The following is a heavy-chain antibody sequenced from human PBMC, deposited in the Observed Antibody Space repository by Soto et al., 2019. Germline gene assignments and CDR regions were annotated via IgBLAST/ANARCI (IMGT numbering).Heavy chain of an antibody. D-gene: IGHD6-19*01. CDR2: IYSSGST. J-gene: IGHJ4*02. Sequence: GGSLRLSCAASGFTVSSNYKSWVRQAPGRGLEWVSVIYSSGSTYYADSVKGRFTMSRDKSKNTLYLQMNSLRADDTAVYYCAREEGYSNAWFDYWGQGTLVTVSS. CDR3: AREEGYSNAWFDY. V-gene: IGHV3-53*01. CDR1: GFTVSSNY.